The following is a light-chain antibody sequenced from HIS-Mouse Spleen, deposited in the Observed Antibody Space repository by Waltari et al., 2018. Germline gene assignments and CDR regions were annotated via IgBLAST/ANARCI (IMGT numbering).Light chain of an antibody. CDR3: QQYYSFPYT. CDR1: QGIRSY. V-gene: IGKV1D-8*02. J-gene: IGKJ2*01. Sequence: AIWMTQSPSLLSASTGDRVTISSRMSQGIRSYLAWYQQKPGKAPELLIYAASTVQSGVPSRFSGSGSGTDFTLTISCLQAEDFATYYCQQYYSFPYTFGQGTKLEIK. CDR2: AAS.